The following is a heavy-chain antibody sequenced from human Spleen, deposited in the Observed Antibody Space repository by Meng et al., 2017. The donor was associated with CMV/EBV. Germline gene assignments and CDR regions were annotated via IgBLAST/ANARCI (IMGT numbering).Heavy chain of an antibody. D-gene: IGHD3-3*01. V-gene: IGHV4-4*07. CDR2: IYTSGST. CDR1: GGSISSYY. J-gene: IGHJ4*02. Sequence: RPPESGPGLVKPSEPLSLTCTVSGGSISSYYWSWIRQPAGKGLEWIGRIYTSGSTNYNPSLKSRVTMSVDTSKNQFSLKLSSVTAADTAVYYCARGSRRPLGSGYLFDYWGQGTLVTVSS. CDR3: ARGSRRPLGSGYLFDY.